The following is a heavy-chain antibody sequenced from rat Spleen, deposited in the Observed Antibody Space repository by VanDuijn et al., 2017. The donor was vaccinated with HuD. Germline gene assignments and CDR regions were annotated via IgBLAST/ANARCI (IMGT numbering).Heavy chain of an antibody. CDR1: GFTFSAYY. Sequence: EVQLVESGGGFVQPGRSLKLSCTASGFTFSAYYMAWVRQAPTKGLEWVATISSSGDSTDCRDSVKGRFTLSRDNARRTLHLQMNSLRSEDTATYYCARRGNFAYSPFDYWGQGVMVTVSS. CDR3: ARRGNFAYSPFDY. CDR2: ISSSGDST. J-gene: IGHJ2*01. D-gene: IGHD1-1*01. V-gene: IGHV5-25*01.